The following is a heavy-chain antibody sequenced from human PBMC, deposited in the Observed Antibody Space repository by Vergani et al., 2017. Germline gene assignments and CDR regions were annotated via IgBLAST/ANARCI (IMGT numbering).Heavy chain of an antibody. CDR1: GFTFSSYW. D-gene: IGHD3-3*01. CDR3: ARAMGGDYDFWSGYYFIYAFDF. Sequence: VQLVESGGGVVQPGRSLRLSCAASGFTFSSYWLSWVRQAPGKGLEWVANIKQDGSEKYFVVSVKGRFSISRDNDKNSLYRQMNSLRAEDTAVYYCARAMGGDYDFWSGYYFIYAFDFWGQGTMVTVSS. V-gene: IGHV3-7*03. J-gene: IGHJ3*01. CDR2: IKQDGSEK.